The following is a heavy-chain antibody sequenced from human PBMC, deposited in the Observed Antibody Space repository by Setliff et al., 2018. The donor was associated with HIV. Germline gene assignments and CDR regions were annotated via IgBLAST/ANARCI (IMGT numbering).Heavy chain of an antibody. J-gene: IGHJ5*02. V-gene: IGHV4-39*06. CDR2: IFYSGIT. CDR3: ARAGVCTEASCPKARFDP. CDR1: SGSITSRTYY. Sequence: SETLSLTCTVSSGSITSRTYYWGWIRQPPGKGLEWIGSIFYSGITYYNPSLKSRVSISVDPSKDQFTLNLTSVTAADTAVYHCARAGVCTEASCPKARFDPWGTGILVTAPQ. D-gene: IGHD2-8*02.